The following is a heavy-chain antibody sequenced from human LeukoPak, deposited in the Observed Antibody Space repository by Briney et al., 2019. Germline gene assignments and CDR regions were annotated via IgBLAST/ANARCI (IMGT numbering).Heavy chain of an antibody. D-gene: IGHD2-2*01. CDR2: ISSNGDST. CDR3: VKRVCSTTSCSAPFAY. CDR1: GVTFSSYA. J-gene: IGHJ4*02. V-gene: IGHV3-64D*06. Sequence: GGTPRLSCSASGVTFSSYAMHWGRQAPGKGLEYVSAISSNGDSTYYADSVKGRFTISRDNSKNTLYLQMSSLRAEDTAVYYCVKRVCSTTSCSAPFAYWGQGTLVTVSS.